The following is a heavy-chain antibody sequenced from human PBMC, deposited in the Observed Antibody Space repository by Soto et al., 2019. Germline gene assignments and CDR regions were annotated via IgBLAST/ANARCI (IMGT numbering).Heavy chain of an antibody. V-gene: IGHV1-8*01. CDR3: ARMSSAGTLNWFDP. D-gene: IGHD6-13*01. J-gene: IGHJ5*02. Sequence: ASVKVSCKASGHTFSTYDISWVRQAAGQGLEWLGWMNPGSGQTGYASKFQGRVAMTRDASTGTSHLELSSLTSGDTAVYYCARMSSAGTLNWFDPWGQGTLVTVSS. CDR2: MNPGSGQT. CDR1: GHTFSTYD.